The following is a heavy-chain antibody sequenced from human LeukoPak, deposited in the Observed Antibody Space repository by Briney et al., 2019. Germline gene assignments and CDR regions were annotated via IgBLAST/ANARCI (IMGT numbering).Heavy chain of an antibody. V-gene: IGHV4-39*01. CDR2: IYYSGST. CDR1: GGSISSSSYY. Sequence: PSETLCLTRTVSGGSISSSSYYWGWIRQPPGKGLEWIGSIYYSGSTYYNPSLKSRVTISVDTSKNQFSLKLSSVTAADTAVYYCASSVRFRFDPWGQGTLVTVSS. D-gene: IGHD4-17*01. J-gene: IGHJ5*02. CDR3: ASSVRFRFDP.